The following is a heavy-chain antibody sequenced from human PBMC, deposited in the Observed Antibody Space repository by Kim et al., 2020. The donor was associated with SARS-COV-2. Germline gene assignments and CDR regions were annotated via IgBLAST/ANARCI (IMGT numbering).Heavy chain of an antibody. D-gene: IGHD4-17*01. CDR1: GYTFTSYG. CDR2: ISAYNGNT. Sequence: ASVKVSCKASGYTFTSYGISWVRQAPGQGLEWMGWISAYNGNTNYAQKLQGRVTMTTDTSTSTAYMELRSLRSDDTAVYYCARVYGDYGVDYYYYGMDVWGQGTTVTVSS. CDR3: ARVYGDYGVDYYYYGMDV. J-gene: IGHJ6*02. V-gene: IGHV1-18*04.